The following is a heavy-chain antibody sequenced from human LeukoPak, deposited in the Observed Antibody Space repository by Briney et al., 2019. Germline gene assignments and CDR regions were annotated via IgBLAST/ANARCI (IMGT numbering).Heavy chain of an antibody. CDR1: GVNFSDFY. CDR2: ISISSNII. Sequence: GGSLRLSCTASGVNFSDFYMNWIRQAPGKGLEWLSYISISSNIIYYADSVKGRFTISRDNAKNSLTLHMNSLRVEDTAVYYCAELGITMIGGVWGKGTTVTISS. D-gene: IGHD3-10*02. J-gene: IGHJ6*04. V-gene: IGHV3-11*04. CDR3: AELGITMIGGV.